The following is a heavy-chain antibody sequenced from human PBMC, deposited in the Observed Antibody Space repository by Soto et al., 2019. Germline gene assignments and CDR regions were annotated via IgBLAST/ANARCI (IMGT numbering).Heavy chain of an antibody. CDR1: GFTFSTYS. CDR3: ATEPFDY. J-gene: IGHJ4*02. V-gene: IGHV3-48*04. CDR2: IGARGFPI. Sequence: GGSLRLSCAASGFTFSTYSMDWVRQAPGKGLEWVSYIGARGFPIYYADSVRGRFAMSRDNANNSVFLQMDSLRAEDTAQYFCATEPFDYWGRGALVTVSS.